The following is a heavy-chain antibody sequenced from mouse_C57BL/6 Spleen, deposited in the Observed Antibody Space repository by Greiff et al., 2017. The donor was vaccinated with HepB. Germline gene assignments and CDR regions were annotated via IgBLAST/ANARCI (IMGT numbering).Heavy chain of an antibody. CDR3: ARTQLGGGYFDY. CDR2: IYPGDGDT. V-gene: IGHV1-82*01. D-gene: IGHD4-1*02. J-gene: IGHJ2*01. Sequence: VKLVESGPELVKPGASVKISCKASGYAFSSSWMNWVKQRPGKGLEWIGRIYPGDGDTNYNGKFKGKATLTADKSSSTAYMQLSSLTSEDSAVYFCARTQLGGGYFDYWGQGTTLTVSS. CDR1: GYAFSSSW.